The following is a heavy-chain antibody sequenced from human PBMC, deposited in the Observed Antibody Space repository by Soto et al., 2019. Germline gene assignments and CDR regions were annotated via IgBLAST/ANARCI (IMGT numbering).Heavy chain of an antibody. CDR3: TTGWLREPDYYYYYGMDV. V-gene: IGHV3-15*07. J-gene: IGHJ6*02. D-gene: IGHD5-12*01. CDR1: GFTFSNAW. CDR2: IKSKTDGGTT. Sequence: PGGSLRLSCAASGFTFSNAWMNWVRQAPGKGLEWVGRIKSKTDGGTTDYAAPVKGRFTISRDDSKNTLYLQMNSLKTEDTAVYYCTTGWLREPDYYYYYGMDVWGQGTTVTVSS.